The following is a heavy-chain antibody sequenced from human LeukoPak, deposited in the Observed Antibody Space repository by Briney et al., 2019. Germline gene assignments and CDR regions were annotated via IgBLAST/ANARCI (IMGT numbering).Heavy chain of an antibody. D-gene: IGHD6-19*01. Sequence: PSETLSLTCTVSGGSISSSSYYWGWIRQPPGKGLEWIGSIYYSGSTYYNPSLKSRVTISVDTSKNQFSLKLSSVTAADTAVYYCARHFGRCSSGNDAFDIWGQGTMVTVSS. J-gene: IGHJ3*02. V-gene: IGHV4-39*01. CDR3: ARHFGRCSSGNDAFDI. CDR2: IYYSGST. CDR1: GGSISSSSYY.